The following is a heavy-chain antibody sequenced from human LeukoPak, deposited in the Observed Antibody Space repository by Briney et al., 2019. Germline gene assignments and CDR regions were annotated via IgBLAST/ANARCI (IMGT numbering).Heavy chain of an antibody. CDR1: GYTFTSYG. J-gene: IGHJ4*02. D-gene: IGHD3-10*01. Sequence: ASVTVSCKASGYTFTSYGISWVRQAPGQGLEWMGWISAYNGNTNYAQKLQGRVTMTTDTSTSTAYMELRSLRSDDTAVYYCATQYYYGSGPKNWGQGTLVTVSS. V-gene: IGHV1-18*01. CDR3: ATQYYYGSGPKN. CDR2: ISAYNGNT.